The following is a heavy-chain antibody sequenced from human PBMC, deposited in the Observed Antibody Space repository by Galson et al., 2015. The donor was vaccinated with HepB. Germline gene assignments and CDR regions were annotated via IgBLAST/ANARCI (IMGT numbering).Heavy chain of an antibody. V-gene: IGHV3-21*01. CDR1: GFTFSSYS. CDR3: ARDLFLSFGENSYGMDV. CDR2: ISSTSRYI. J-gene: IGHJ6*02. D-gene: IGHD3-10*01. Sequence: SLRLSCAASGFTFSSYSMNWVRQAPGKGLVWVSSISSTSRYIYYADSMKGRFTISRDNAKNSLYLQMNSLRAEDTAVYYCARDLFLSFGENSYGMDVWGQGTTVTVSS.